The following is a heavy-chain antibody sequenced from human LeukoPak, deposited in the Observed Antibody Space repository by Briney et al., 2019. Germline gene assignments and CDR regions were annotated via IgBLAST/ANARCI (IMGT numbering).Heavy chain of an antibody. CDR2: IKQDGSEK. CDR1: GFTFSSYW. V-gene: IGHV3-7*01. Sequence: GGSLRLSCAASGFTFSSYWMSWVRQAPGKGLEWMANIKQDGSEKYFVDSVKGRFTISRDNAKNSLYLQMNSLRAEDTAVYYCARETGDSYWYFDLWGRGTLVTVSS. D-gene: IGHD7-27*01. J-gene: IGHJ2*01. CDR3: ARETGDSYWYFDL.